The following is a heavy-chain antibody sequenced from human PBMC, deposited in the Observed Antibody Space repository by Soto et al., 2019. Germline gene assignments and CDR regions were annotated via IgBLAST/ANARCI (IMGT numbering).Heavy chain of an antibody. CDR2: IYYSGST. CDR3: ARQDNWLFDY. CDR1: GGSISSYY. Sequence: SETLSLTCTVSGGSISSYYWSWIRQPPGKGLEWIWYIYYSGSTNYNPSLNSRVTISVDTSKNQFSLKLSSVSAADTAVYYCARQDNWLFDYWGQGTLVTVSS. J-gene: IGHJ4*02. D-gene: IGHD1-1*01. V-gene: IGHV4-59*01.